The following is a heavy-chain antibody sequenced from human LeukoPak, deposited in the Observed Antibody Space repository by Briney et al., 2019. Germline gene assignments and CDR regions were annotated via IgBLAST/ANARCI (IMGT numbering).Heavy chain of an antibody. V-gene: IGHV3-9*03. J-gene: IGHJ4*02. D-gene: IGHD3-22*01. Sequence: GGSLRLSCVGSGFTFDDYAMHWVRQAPGKGLEWVSGISWNSGSTGYADSVKGRFTISRDNAKNSLYLQMNSLKTEDMALYYCTKPSNSYYYDTSGYYFDSWGQGTLVTVSS. CDR3: TKPSNSYYYDTSGYYFDS. CDR1: GFTFDDYA. CDR2: ISWNSGST.